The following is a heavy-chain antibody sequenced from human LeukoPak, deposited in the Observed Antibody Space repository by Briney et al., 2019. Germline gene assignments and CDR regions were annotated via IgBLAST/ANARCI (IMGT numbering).Heavy chain of an antibody. J-gene: IGHJ6*02. V-gene: IGHV3-48*01. Sequence: PGGSLRLSCAASGFTFSSYSMNWVRQAPGKGLEWVSYISSRSSSLYYADSVKGRFTISRDNAKNSLYLQMNSLRAEDTAVYYCARDFNVDTAMAQPPYYYYYGMDVWGQGTTVTVSS. CDR3: ARDFNVDTAMAQPPYYYYYGMDV. CDR2: ISSRSSSL. CDR1: GFTFSSYS. D-gene: IGHD5-18*01.